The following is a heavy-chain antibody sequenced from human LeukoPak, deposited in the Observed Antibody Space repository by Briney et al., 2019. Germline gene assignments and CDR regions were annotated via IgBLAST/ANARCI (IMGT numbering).Heavy chain of an antibody. CDR2: INPNSGGT. J-gene: IGHJ6*03. D-gene: IGHD1-26*01. Sequence: ASVKVSCKASGYTFTSYYIHWVRQAPGQGLEWMGWINPNSGGTKYIQKFQGRVTMTRVTSISTAYMELSRLRSDDMAVYYCARDRYSGSYYYYYYYYMDVWGKGTTVTISS. V-gene: IGHV1-2*02. CDR1: GYTFTSYY. CDR3: ARDRYSGSYYYYYYYYMDV.